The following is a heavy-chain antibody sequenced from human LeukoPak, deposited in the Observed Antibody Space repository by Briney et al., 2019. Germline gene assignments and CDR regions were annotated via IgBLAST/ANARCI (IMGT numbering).Heavy chain of an antibody. D-gene: IGHD2-15*01. J-gene: IGHJ5*02. CDR1: GGSISSGASD. V-gene: IGHV4-30-4*01. CDR3: AREKCSGGSCYKLFDP. Sequence: SQTLSLTCTVSGGSISSGASDWGWIRQPPGKGLEWIGYIYYSGSTYYNPSLKSRVTISVDTSKNQFSLKLSSVTAADTAVYYCAREKCSGGSCYKLFDPWGQGTLVTVSS. CDR2: IYYSGST.